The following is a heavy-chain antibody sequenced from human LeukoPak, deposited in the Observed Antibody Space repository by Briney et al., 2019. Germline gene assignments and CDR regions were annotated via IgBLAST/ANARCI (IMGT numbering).Heavy chain of an antibody. J-gene: IGHJ4*02. CDR3: PHFAQANGAGSYEDFDY. V-gene: IGHV1-69*05. Sequence: SAQVSCHASGGPFRSYAISWVRQAPGQGLEWMGGIIPIFGTANYTQKFQGRVTITTAESPSTAHTALSSLRSEVTAVSYFPHFAQANGAGSYEDFDYWGQGTLVTVSS. D-gene: IGHD3-10*01. CDR1: GGPFRSYA. CDR2: IIPIFGTA.